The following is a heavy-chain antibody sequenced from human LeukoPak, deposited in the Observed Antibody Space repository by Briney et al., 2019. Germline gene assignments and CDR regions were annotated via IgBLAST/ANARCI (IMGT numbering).Heavy chain of an antibody. J-gene: IGHJ4*02. D-gene: IGHD6-13*01. CDR2: IYYSGST. CDR1: GGSISSSSYY. V-gene: IGHV4-39*07. CDR3: AGDIAAAGGVVDY. Sequence: PSETLTLTCTVSGGSISSSSYYWGWIRQPPGKGLEWIGSIYYSGSTYYNPSLKSRVTISVDTSKNQFSLKLSSVTAADTAVYYCAGDIAAAGGVVDYWGQGTLVTVSS.